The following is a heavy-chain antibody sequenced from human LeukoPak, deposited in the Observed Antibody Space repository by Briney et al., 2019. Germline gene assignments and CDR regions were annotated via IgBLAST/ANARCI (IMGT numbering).Heavy chain of an antibody. CDR3: EKYYIAAAEY. CDR2: ISYDGSNK. D-gene: IGHD6-13*01. J-gene: IGHJ4*02. Sequence: GGSLRLSCAAAGFTFSSYAMHWVRQAPGKGLEWVAVISYDGSNKYYADSVKGRFTISRDNSKNTLYLQMNSLRAEDTAVYYCEKYYIAAAEYWRQGTLVTVSS. CDR1: GFTFSSYA. V-gene: IGHV3-30-3*02.